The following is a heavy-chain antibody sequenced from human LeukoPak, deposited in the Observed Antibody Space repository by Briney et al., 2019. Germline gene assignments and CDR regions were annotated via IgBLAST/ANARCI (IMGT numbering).Heavy chain of an antibody. D-gene: IGHD6-13*01. V-gene: IGHV3-23*01. CDR2: ISGSGGST. CDR3: AKDEDPLVSHFDY. J-gene: IGHJ4*02. CDR1: GFTFSSYA. Sequence: GGSLRLSRAASGFTFSSYAMSWVRQAPGKGLEWVSAISGSGGSTYYADSVKGRFTISRDNSKNTLYLQMNSLRAEDTAVYYCAKDEDPLVSHFDYWGQGTLVTVSS.